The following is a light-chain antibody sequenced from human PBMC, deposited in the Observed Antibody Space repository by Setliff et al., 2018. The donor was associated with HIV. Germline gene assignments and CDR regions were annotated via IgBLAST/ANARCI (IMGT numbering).Light chain of an antibody. J-gene: IGLJ2*01. CDR2: SNN. CDR3: QSYDSSLSGSV. Sequence: QSALTQPPSVSGAPGQRVSISCTGNSSNVGAGYDVHWYQQLPGTAPKLLIYSNNNRPSGVSDRFSGSKSGTSASLDITGLLAGDEADYYCQSYDSSLSGSVFDGGTKVTVL. CDR1: SSNVGAGYD. V-gene: IGLV1-40*01.